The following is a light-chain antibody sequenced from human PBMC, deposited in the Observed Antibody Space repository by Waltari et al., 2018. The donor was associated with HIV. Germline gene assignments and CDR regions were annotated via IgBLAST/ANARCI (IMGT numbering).Light chain of an antibody. CDR1: QSVSSY. CDR2: DAS. Sequence: IVLTQSPATLSLSPGERATLSCRASQSVSSYLAWYQQKPGQAPRLLIYDASNSATGIPARFSGSGSGTDFTLTISSLEPEDFAVYYCQQRSNWPPLTFGGGTKVEIK. CDR3: QQRSNWPPLT. J-gene: IGKJ4*01. V-gene: IGKV3-11*01.